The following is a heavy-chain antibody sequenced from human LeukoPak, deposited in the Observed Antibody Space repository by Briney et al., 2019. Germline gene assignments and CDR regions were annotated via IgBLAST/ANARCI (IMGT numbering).Heavy chain of an antibody. Sequence: PGGSLRLSCAASGFTFDDYGMSWVRQAPGKGLEWVSGINWNGGSTGYADAVKGRFTISRDNAKNSLYLQMNSLRAEDTAFYYCARRQYYYDSSGYNDYYYMDVWGKGTTVAVSS. CDR3: ARRQYYYDSSGYNDYYYMDV. V-gene: IGHV3-20*04. CDR1: GFTFDDYG. J-gene: IGHJ6*03. D-gene: IGHD3-22*01. CDR2: INWNGGST.